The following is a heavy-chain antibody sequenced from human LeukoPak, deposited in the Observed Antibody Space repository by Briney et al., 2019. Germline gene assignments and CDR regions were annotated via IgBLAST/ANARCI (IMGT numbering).Heavy chain of an antibody. J-gene: IGHJ5*02. CDR2: INHSGST. D-gene: IGHD2-15*01. CDR1: GGSFSGYY. Sequence: SETLSLTCAVYGGSFSGYYWSWIRQPPGKGLEWIGEINHSGSTNYNPSLKSRVTISVDTSKNQFSLKLSSVTAADTAVYYCAKDKFSVAVVADRLKWFDPWGQGTLVTVSS. V-gene: IGHV4-34*01. CDR3: AKDKFSVAVVADRLKWFDP.